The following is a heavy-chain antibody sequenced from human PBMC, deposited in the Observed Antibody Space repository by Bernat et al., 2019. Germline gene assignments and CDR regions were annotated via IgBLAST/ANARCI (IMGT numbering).Heavy chain of an antibody. D-gene: IGHD3-22*01. Sequence: EVQLVESGGGLVQPGGSLRLSCAASGFTFSTNWMHWVRQAPGQGLVWVSRISSDGRSTSYADSVKGRFTISRDNAKNTLYLQMNSLRAEDTAVYYCAREGGDSSGSFPDYWGQGTLVTVSS. V-gene: IGHV3-74*01. CDR2: ISSDGRST. J-gene: IGHJ4*02. CDR1: GFTFSTNW. CDR3: AREGGDSSGSFPDY.